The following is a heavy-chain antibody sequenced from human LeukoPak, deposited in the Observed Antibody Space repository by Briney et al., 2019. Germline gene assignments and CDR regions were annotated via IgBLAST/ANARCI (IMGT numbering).Heavy chain of an antibody. CDR2: IYHSGST. D-gene: IGHD4-17*01. CDR1: VYSLSIGYY. Sequence: SETLSLTCAVSVYSLSIGYYWGLIRQPPGKGVEWIGSIYHSGSTYYNPSLKSRATISVDTSKNQFSLKLSSVTAADTAVYYCARLHLLSDYGDQNTFDIWGQGTMVTVSS. V-gene: IGHV4-38-2*01. J-gene: IGHJ3*02. CDR3: ARLHLLSDYGDQNTFDI.